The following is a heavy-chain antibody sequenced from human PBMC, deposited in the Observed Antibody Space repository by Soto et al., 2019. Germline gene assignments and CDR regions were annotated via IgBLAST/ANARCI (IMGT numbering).Heavy chain of an antibody. J-gene: IGHJ4*02. CDR2: INSDGSST. V-gene: IGHV3-74*01. CDR1: GFTFSSYW. D-gene: IGHD2-2*01. CDR3: ARGPGYCSSTSCQNFDY. Sequence: GESLKISCAASGFTFSSYWMHWVRQAPGKGLVWVSRINSDGSSTSYADSVKGRFTISRDNAKNTLYLQMNSLRAEDTAVYYCARGPGYCSSTSCQNFDYWGQGTLVTVSS.